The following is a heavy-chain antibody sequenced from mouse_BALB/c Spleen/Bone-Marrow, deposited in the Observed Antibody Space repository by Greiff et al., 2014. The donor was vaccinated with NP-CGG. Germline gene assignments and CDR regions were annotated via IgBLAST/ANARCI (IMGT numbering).Heavy chain of an antibody. CDR3: ASYVYGYYFDY. J-gene: IGHJ2*01. D-gene: IGHD1-1*01. CDR1: GFNIKDTY. CDR2: IDPANVNT. V-gene: IGHV14-3*02. Sequence: VQLKESGAELVKPGASVKLSCTASGFNIKDTYKHWVKQRPEQGLEWIGRIDPANVNTKYDPKFQGKATITADTSSNTAYLQLSSLTSEDTAVYYCASYVYGYYFDYWGQGTTLTVSS.